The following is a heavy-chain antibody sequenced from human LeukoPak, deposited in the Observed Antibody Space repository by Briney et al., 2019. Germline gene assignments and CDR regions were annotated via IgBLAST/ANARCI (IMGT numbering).Heavy chain of an antibody. CDR2: IYYSGST. CDR1: GGSVNSGSYY. Sequence: SETLSLTCTVSGGSVNSGSYYWNWIRQPPGKGLEWIGYIYYSGSTNYNPSLKSRVTISVDTSKNQFSLKLSSLTAADTAVYYCARAAYSGSYHSDYWGQGTLVTVSS. V-gene: IGHV4-61*01. CDR3: ARAAYSGSYHSDY. J-gene: IGHJ4*02. D-gene: IGHD1-26*01.